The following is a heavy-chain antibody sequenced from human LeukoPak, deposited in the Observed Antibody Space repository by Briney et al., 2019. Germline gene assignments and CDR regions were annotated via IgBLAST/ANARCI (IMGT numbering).Heavy chain of an antibody. J-gene: IGHJ4*02. CDR3: ARGILGLIPIDY. D-gene: IGHD1-26*01. Sequence: GGSLRLSCAASGFVVSSNYLAWVRQAPGEGLEWVSFMYSDNNIYYADSVKGRFTISRDNSKNTFYLQMNSLRVEDTAIYYCARGILGLIPIDYWGQGTLVTVSS. V-gene: IGHV3-53*01. CDR2: MYSDNNI. CDR1: GFVVSSNY.